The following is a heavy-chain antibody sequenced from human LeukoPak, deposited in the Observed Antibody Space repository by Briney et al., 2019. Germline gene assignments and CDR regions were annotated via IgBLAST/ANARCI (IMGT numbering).Heavy chain of an antibody. Sequence: ASVKVSCKASGYXFTGYYIHWVRQAPGEGLEWMVCINPNSGGTNYGQKFQGRVTMTRDTSINTAYMELSRLRSDDTAVYYCAREDAIPASGTHNWFDPWGQGTLGTVSS. J-gene: IGHJ5*02. D-gene: IGHD6-13*01. V-gene: IGHV1-2*02. CDR2: INPNSGGT. CDR3: AREDAIPASGTHNWFDP. CDR1: GYXFTGYY.